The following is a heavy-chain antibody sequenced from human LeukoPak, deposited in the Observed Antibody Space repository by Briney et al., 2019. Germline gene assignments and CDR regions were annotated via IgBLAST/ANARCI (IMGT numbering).Heavy chain of an antibody. J-gene: IGHJ4*02. CDR2: INPNSGGT. D-gene: IGHD6-13*01. CDR1: GYTFTGYT. V-gene: IGHV1-2*02. Sequence: ASVKVSCKASGYTFTGYTLHWVRQAPGQGLEWMGWINPNSGGTHYAEKFQGRVTMTRDTSINTGYMELRSLRSDDTAVYHCARVWGYSSSWFDYWGQGTLVTVPS. CDR3: ARVWGYSSSWFDY.